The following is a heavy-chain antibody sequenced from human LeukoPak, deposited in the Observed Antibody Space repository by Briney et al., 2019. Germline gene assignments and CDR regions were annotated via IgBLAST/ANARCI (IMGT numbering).Heavy chain of an antibody. Sequence: GGSLRLSCAASGFTFSNYGMSWVRQAPGKGLEWVSATSGGGGSTYYADSVKGRFTISRDNSKNTLYLQMNSLRAEDTAVYYCAKGREYCSGGSCTGGAFDIWGQGTMVTVSS. CDR1: GFTFSNYG. CDR3: AKGREYCSGGSCTGGAFDI. D-gene: IGHD2-15*01. CDR2: TSGGGGST. J-gene: IGHJ3*02. V-gene: IGHV3-23*01.